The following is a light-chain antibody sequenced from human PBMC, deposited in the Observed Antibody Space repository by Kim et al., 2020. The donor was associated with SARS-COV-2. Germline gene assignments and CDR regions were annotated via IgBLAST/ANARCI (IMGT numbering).Light chain of an antibody. Sequence: SSELTQDPDVSVALGQTVRITCQGDSLRSYYANWYQQKPGQAPIVVIYGKNNRPSGIPDRFSGSSSGDTASLTITGTQAGDEADYYCNSRGSNDNVLFGGGTQLTVL. CDR3: NSRGSNDNVL. CDR2: GKN. V-gene: IGLV3-19*01. J-gene: IGLJ2*01. CDR1: SLRSYY.